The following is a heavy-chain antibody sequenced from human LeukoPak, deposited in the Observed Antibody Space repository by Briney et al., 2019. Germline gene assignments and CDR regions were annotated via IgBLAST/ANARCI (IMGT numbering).Heavy chain of an antibody. CDR3: AREVGSGYSYGYYYMDV. D-gene: IGHD5-18*01. Sequence: GGSRRLSCAASGVTCISYGMSWIRQAPGKGLEWVANIKQDGSEKYYVDSVKGRFTISRDNAKNSLYLQMNSLRAEDTAVYYCAREVGSGYSYGYYYMDVWGKGTTVTVSS. CDR2: IKQDGSEK. J-gene: IGHJ6*03. V-gene: IGHV3-7*01. CDR1: GVTCISYG.